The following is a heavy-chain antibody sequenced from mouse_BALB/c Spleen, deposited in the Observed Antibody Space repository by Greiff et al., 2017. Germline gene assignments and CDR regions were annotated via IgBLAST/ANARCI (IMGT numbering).Heavy chain of an antibody. V-gene: IGHV1-54*01. Sequence: LKESGAELVRPGTSVKVSCKASGYAFTYYLIEWVKQRPGQGLEWIGVINPGSGGTNYNEKFKGKATLTADKSSSTAYMQLSSLTSDDSAVYFCARGGTTVVEGAMDYWGQGTSVTVSS. D-gene: IGHD1-1*01. CDR2: INPGSGGT. J-gene: IGHJ4*01. CDR1: GYAFTYYL. CDR3: ARGGTTVVEGAMDY.